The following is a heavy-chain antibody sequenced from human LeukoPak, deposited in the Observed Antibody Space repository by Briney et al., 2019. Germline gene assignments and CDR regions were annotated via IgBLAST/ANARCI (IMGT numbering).Heavy chain of an antibody. CDR2: IIPIFDTA. D-gene: IGHD3-9*01. CDR3: ANGPHYNILTGFYKVRSHFDY. Sequence: ASVKVSCKASGGTFSSYTISWVRQAPGQGLEWMGGIIPIFDTAYYAQKFQGRVTITADKSTSTAYMELSSLTSEDTAVYYCANGPHYNILTGFYKVRSHFDYWGQGTLVTVSS. J-gene: IGHJ4*02. V-gene: IGHV1-69*06. CDR1: GGTFSSYT.